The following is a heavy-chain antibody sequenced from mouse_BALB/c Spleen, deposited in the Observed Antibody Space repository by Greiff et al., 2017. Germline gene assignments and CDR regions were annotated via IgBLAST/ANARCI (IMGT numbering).Heavy chain of an antibody. Sequence: EVQLQESGPGLVKPSQSLSLTCTVTGYSITSDYAWNWIRQFPGNKLEWMGYISYSGSTSYNPSLKSRISITRDTSKNQFFLQLNSVTTEDTATYYCAIHYYGYEGFDYWGQGTTLTVSS. J-gene: IGHJ2*01. CDR2: ISYSGST. D-gene: IGHD1-2*01. V-gene: IGHV3-2*02. CDR1: GYSITSDYA. CDR3: AIHYYGYEGFDY.